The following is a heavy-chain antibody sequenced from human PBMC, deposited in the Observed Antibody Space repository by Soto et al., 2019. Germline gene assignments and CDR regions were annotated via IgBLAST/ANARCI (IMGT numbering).Heavy chain of an antibody. CDR1: GYSFTNHG. V-gene: IGHV1-18*01. CDR2: INTYNGKT. J-gene: IGHJ5*02. CDR3: ARDNNYFAP. Sequence: QVQLEQSGAEVKKPGASVKVSCKTSGYSFTNHGISWVRQAPGQGLEWMGGINTYNGKTNYAQKLQGRITMTTDTSTSTADMELRSLRSDDTAIYFCARDNNYFAPWGQGSLVTVSS.